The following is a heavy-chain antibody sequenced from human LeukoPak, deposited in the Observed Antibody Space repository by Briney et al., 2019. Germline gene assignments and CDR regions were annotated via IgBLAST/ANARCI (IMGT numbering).Heavy chain of an antibody. J-gene: IGHJ6*03. CDR1: GGSISSGDYY. D-gene: IGHD4-23*01. CDR2: IYYSGST. V-gene: IGHV4-30-4*08. CDR3: AREGGVVRYYMGV. Sequence: PSETLSLTCTVSGGSISSGDYYWSWIRQPPGKGLEWIGYIYYSGSTYYNPSLKSRVTISVDTSKNQFSLKLSSVTAADTAVYYCAREGGVVRYYMGVWGKGTTVTVSS.